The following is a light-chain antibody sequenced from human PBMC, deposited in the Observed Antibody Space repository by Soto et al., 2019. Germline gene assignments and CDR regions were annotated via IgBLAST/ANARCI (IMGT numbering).Light chain of an antibody. Sequence: QSALTQPPSASGSPGQSVTISCTGTSSDVGGHNSVSWYQQHPGKAPKLMIYEVNKRPSGVPDRFSGSKSGNTASLTVSGLQAEDEADYYCNSYADSSNLVFGGGTKLTVL. J-gene: IGLJ3*02. V-gene: IGLV2-8*01. CDR3: NSYADSSNLV. CDR2: EVN. CDR1: SSDVGGHNS.